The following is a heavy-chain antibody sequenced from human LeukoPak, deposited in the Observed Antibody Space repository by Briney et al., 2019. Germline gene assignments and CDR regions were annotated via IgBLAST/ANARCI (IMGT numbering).Heavy chain of an antibody. V-gene: IGHV1-2*02. CDR1: GYTFTGYY. Sequence: GASVKVSCKASGYTFTGYYMHWVRQAPGQGLEWMGWINPNSGGTNYAQKFQGRVTMTRDTSISTAYMELSRLRSDDTAVYYCARDHSGSWYGGGDSWFDPWGQGTLVTVSS. CDR3: ARDHSGSWYGGGDSWFDP. CDR2: INPNSGGT. D-gene: IGHD6-13*01. J-gene: IGHJ5*02.